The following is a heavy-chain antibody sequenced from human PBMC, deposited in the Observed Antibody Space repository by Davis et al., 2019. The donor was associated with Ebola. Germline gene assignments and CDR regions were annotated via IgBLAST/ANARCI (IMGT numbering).Heavy chain of an antibody. Sequence: GESLKISCAASGFTFDDYGMSWVRQAPGKGLEWVSGINWNGGSTGYADSVKGRFTISRDNAKNSLYLQMNSLRDEDTAVYYCARALTTVVTPVDYWGQGTLVTVSS. CDR1: GFTFDDYG. D-gene: IGHD4-23*01. CDR3: ARALTTVVTPVDY. CDR2: INWNGGST. J-gene: IGHJ4*02. V-gene: IGHV3-20*04.